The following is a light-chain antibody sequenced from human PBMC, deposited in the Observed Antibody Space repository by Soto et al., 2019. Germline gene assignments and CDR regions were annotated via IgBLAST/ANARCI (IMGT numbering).Light chain of an antibody. Sequence: EIVMTQSPATLSVPPGERAILSCRASQSVSSNLAWYQQKPGQAPRLLIYGASTRATGIPARFTGSGSGTEFTLTISSLQSEDFAVYYCQHYNNWPKWTFGQGTK. CDR3: QHYNNWPKWT. V-gene: IGKV3-15*01. CDR2: GAS. J-gene: IGKJ1*01. CDR1: QSVSSN.